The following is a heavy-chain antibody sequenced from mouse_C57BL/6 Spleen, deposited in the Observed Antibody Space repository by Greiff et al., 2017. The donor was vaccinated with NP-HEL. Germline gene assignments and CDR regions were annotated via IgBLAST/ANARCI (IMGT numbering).Heavy chain of an antibody. D-gene: IGHD4-1*01. J-gene: IGHJ3*01. Sequence: VQLQQSGAELVKPGASVKISCKASGYAFSSYWMNWVKQRPGKGLEWIGQIYPGDGDTNYNGKFKGKATLTADKSSSTAYMQLSSLTSEDSAVYFCARTGLGRAWFAYWGQGTLVTVSA. CDR3: ARTGLGRAWFAY. V-gene: IGHV1-80*01. CDR1: GYAFSSYW. CDR2: IYPGDGDT.